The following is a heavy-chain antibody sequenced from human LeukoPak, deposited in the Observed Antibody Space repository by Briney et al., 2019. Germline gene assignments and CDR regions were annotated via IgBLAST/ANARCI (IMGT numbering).Heavy chain of an antibody. CDR3: ARAVSGRFDY. Sequence: SETLSLTCTVSGGSISSYYWSWIRQPPGKGLEWIGYIYYSGSTNYNPSLKSRVTISVDTSKNQFSLKLSSVTAADTAIYYCARAVSGRFDYWGQGTLVTVTS. CDR1: GGSISSYY. V-gene: IGHV4-59*08. D-gene: IGHD6-19*01. CDR2: IYYSGST. J-gene: IGHJ4*02.